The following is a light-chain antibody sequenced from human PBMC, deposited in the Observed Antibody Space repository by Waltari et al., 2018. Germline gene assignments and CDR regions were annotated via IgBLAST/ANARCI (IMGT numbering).Light chain of an antibody. J-gene: IGKJ3*01. CDR2: RAS. Sequence: QMTQSPSTLYASVGDRITITCRASQGINTWLAWYQQKPGKAPKLLIHRASTLETGVPSRFSGSGSGTEFTLTISSLQPEDFATYYCQQYNSYSTFGPGTRVDIK. V-gene: IGKV1-5*03. CDR1: QGINTW. CDR3: QQYNSYST.